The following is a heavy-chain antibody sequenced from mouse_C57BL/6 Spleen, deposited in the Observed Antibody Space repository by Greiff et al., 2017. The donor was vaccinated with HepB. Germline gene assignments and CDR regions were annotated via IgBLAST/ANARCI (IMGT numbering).Heavy chain of an antibody. CDR1: GYTFTSYW. CDR3: AREDSSGRFAY. Sequence: QVQLQQPGAELVKPGASVKVSCKASGYTFTSYWMHWVKQRPGKGLEWIGRIHPSDSDTNYNQKFKGKATLTVDKSSSTAYMQLSSLTSEDSSVYYSAREDSSGRFAYWGQGTLVTVSA. CDR2: IHPSDSDT. D-gene: IGHD3-2*02. V-gene: IGHV1-74*01. J-gene: IGHJ3*01.